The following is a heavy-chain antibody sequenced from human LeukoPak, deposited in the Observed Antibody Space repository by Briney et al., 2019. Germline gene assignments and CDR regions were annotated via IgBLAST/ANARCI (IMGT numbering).Heavy chain of an antibody. V-gene: IGHV1-46*01. CDR3: ARDRGSLEFLTFDY. D-gene: IGHD1-1*01. CDR1: GGTFSSYA. Sequence: ASVKVSCKASGGTFSSYAISWVRQAPGQGLEWMGIINPSGGSTSYAQKFQGRVTMTRDTSTSTVYMELSSLRSEDTAVYYCARDRGSLEFLTFDYWGQGTLVTVSS. CDR2: INPSGGST. J-gene: IGHJ4*02.